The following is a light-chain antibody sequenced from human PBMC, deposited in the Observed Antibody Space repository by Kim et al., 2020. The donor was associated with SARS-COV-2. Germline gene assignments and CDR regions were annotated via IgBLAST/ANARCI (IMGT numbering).Light chain of an antibody. CDR2: ATS. Sequence: SSTVGDKVTISGRASQGISPFLALFQQKPGKVPKRLIYATSSLESGVPSRFSGSGSGIEFTLTISSLQPEDFATYYCLQHKTYPYTFGQGTKLEIK. CDR3: LQHKTYPYT. V-gene: IGKV1-17*03. J-gene: IGKJ2*01. CDR1: QGISPF.